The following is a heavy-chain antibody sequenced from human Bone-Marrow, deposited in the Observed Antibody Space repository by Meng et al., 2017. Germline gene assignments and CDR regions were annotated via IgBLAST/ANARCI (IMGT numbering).Heavy chain of an antibody. CDR2: IYHSGST. CDR1: GYSISSGYY. D-gene: IGHD6-13*01. J-gene: IGHJ4*02. Sequence: SETLSLTCTVSGYSISSGYYWGWIRQPPGKGLEWIGSIYHSGSTYYNPSLRGRLSISVDTSKNQFFLRLSSVTAADTAVYYCGRDSSSWFFHYWGQGTLVTVSS. V-gene: IGHV4-38-2*02. CDR3: GRDSSSWFFHY.